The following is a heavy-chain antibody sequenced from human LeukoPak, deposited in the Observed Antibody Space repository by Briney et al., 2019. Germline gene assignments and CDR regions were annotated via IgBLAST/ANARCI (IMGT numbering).Heavy chain of an antibody. CDR3: ARGKVTRDWYFDL. CDR1: GGSFSDFH. CDR2: INHSGNT. D-gene: IGHD4-17*01. Sequence: KPSETLSLTCTVYGGSFSDFHWSWIRLPPGKGLEWIGEINHSGNTNYNPSLKSRATISIDTSKNQFSLKLSSVTAADTAVYYCARGKVTRDWYFDLWGRGTLVTVSS. J-gene: IGHJ2*01. V-gene: IGHV4-34*01.